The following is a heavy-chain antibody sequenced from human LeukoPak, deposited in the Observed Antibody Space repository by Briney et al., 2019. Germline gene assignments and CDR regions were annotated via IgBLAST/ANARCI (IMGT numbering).Heavy chain of an antibody. J-gene: IGHJ4*02. Sequence: GGSLRLSCAASGFIFSSSAISWVRQAPGKGLEWVSSINPSGGSTYYADSVKGRFTISRDNSKNTLYFQMNSLRAEDTAVYYCASPGGLPAPIDSWGQGTLVTVSS. CDR2: INPSGGST. CDR1: GFIFSSSA. CDR3: ASPGGLPAPIDS. V-gene: IGHV3-23*01. D-gene: IGHD1-26*01.